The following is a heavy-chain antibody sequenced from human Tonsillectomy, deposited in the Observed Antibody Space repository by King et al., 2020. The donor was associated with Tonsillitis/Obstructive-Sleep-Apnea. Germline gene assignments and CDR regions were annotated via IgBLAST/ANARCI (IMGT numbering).Heavy chain of an antibody. CDR1: GGTFSSYA. CDR3: ARGLDCSGGSCYSFDI. CDR2: IIPIFGTA. V-gene: IGHV1-69*12. Sequence: QLVQSGAEVKKPGSSVKVSCKASGGTFSSYAISWVRQAPGQGLEWRGGIIPIFGTANYAQKFQGRVTITADESTSTAYMELSSLRSEDTAVYYCARGLDCSGGSCYSFDIWGQGTMVTVSS. J-gene: IGHJ3*02. D-gene: IGHD2-15*01.